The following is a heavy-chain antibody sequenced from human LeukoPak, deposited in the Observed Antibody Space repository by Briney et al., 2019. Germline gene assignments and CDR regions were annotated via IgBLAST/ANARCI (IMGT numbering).Heavy chain of an antibody. Sequence: PGGSLRLSCAASGFTFSSYAMSWVRQAPGKGLEWVSAISGSGGSTYHADSVKGRFTISRDNSKNTLYLQMNSLRAEDTAVYYCAKSSGWYRGAFDIWGQGTMVTVSS. CDR3: AKSSGWYRGAFDI. V-gene: IGHV3-23*01. J-gene: IGHJ3*02. D-gene: IGHD6-19*01. CDR2: ISGSGGST. CDR1: GFTFSSYA.